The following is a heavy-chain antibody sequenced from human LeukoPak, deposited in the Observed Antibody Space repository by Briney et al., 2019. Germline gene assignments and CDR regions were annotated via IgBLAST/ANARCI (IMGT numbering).Heavy chain of an antibody. CDR1: GFTFSSYA. CDR3: ARAGVVTAILGAFDI. D-gene: IGHD2-21*02. Sequence: PGRSLRLSCAASGFTFSSYAMHWVRQAPGKGLEWVAVISYDGSNKYYADSVKGRFTISRDNSKNTLYLQMNSLRAEGTAVYYCARAGVVTAILGAFDIWGQGTMVTVSS. J-gene: IGHJ3*02. V-gene: IGHV3-30-3*01. CDR2: ISYDGSNK.